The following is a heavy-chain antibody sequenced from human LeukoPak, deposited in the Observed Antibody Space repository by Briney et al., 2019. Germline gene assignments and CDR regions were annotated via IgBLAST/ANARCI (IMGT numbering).Heavy chain of an antibody. CDR1: GFTFSNYA. Sequence: PGGSLRLSCAASGFTFSNYAMNWVRQAPGKGLEWVSTVSSSGGTTYYADSVKGRFTISRDNSKNTLYLQMNSLRAEDTAVYYCARGETYYYDSSGYPFGYWGQGTLVTVSS. CDR2: VSSSGGTT. J-gene: IGHJ4*02. CDR3: ARGETYYYDSSGYPFGY. D-gene: IGHD3-22*01. V-gene: IGHV3-23*01.